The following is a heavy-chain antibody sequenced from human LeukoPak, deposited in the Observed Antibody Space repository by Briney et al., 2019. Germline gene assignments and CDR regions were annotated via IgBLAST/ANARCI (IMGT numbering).Heavy chain of an antibody. D-gene: IGHD6-19*01. CDR1: GFIFSGHV. V-gene: IGHV3-30-3*01. Sequence: GRSLRLSCAASGFIFSGHVMHWVRQAPGKGLEWVSLISYDGSNKDYADPVKGRFTISRDNSKDTLYLQMNSLRAEDTAVYYCAKDYSSGLFHSDYWGQGTLVTVSS. CDR2: ISYDGSNK. J-gene: IGHJ4*02. CDR3: AKDYSSGLFHSDY.